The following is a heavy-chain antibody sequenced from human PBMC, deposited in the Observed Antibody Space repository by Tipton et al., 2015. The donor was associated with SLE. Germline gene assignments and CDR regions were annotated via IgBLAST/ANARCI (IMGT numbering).Heavy chain of an antibody. CDR1: GFTFSGSA. CDR3: ARDDDCSSTSCYLGIVVRTNYGMDV. Sequence: SLRLSCAASGFTFSGSAMHWVRQASGKGLEWVSAISGSGGSTYYADSVKGRFTISRDNAKNSLYLQMNSLRAEDTAVYYCARDDDCSSTSCYLGIVVRTNYGMDVWGQGTTVTVSS. V-gene: IGHV3-23*01. CDR2: ISGSGGST. J-gene: IGHJ6*02. D-gene: IGHD2-2*01.